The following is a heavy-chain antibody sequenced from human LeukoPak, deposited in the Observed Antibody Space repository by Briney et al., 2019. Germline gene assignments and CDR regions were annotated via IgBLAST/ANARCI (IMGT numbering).Heavy chain of an antibody. CDR1: GGTFSSYA. CDR2: IIPIFGTA. J-gene: IGHJ6*02. CDR3: ARKTEDIVVVPAAIRGENYYYGMDV. Sequence: GASVKVSCKASGGTFSSYAISWVRQAPGQGLEWMGGIIPIFGTANYAQKFQGRVTITADESTSTAYMELSSLRSEDTAVCYCARKTEDIVVVPAAIRGENYYYGMDVWGQGTTVTVSS. V-gene: IGHV1-69*13. D-gene: IGHD2-2*02.